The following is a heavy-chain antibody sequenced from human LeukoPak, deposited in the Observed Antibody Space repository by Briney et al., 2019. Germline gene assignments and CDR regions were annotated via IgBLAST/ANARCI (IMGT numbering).Heavy chain of an antibody. CDR1: GYTLTELS. CDR3: AMNPGGFGEFNPFDP. D-gene: IGHD3-10*01. Sequence: ASVKVSCKVSGYTLTELSMHWVRQAPGKGLEWMGGFDPEDGETIYAQKFQGRVTMTEDTSTDTAYMELSSLRSEDTAVYYCAMNPGGFGEFNPFDPWGQGTLVTVSS. V-gene: IGHV1-24*01. J-gene: IGHJ5*02. CDR2: FDPEDGET.